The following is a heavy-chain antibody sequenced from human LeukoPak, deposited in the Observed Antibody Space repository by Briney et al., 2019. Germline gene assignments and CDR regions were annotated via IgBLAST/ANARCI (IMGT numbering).Heavy chain of an antibody. CDR3: AGKIDAFDI. Sequence: PGGSLRLSCAASGFTFSSYWMSWVRQAPGKGLEWVANIKQDGSEKYYVDSVKGRFTISRDNAKNSLYLQMNSLRAEDMALYYCAGKIDAFDIWGQGTMVTVSS. V-gene: IGHV3-7*03. J-gene: IGHJ3*02. CDR1: GFTFSSYW. CDR2: IKQDGSEK.